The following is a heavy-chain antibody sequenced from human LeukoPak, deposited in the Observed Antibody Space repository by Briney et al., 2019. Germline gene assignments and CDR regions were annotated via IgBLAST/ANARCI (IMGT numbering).Heavy chain of an antibody. J-gene: IGHJ4*02. CDR3: ARVRGAVQTFDY. CDR2: IIPILGTA. D-gene: IGHD6-19*01. Sequence: ASVKVSCKASGGTFSSYAISWVRQAPGQGLEWMGGIIPILGTANYAQKFQGRVTITADESTSTAYMELSSLRSEDTAVYYCARVRGAVQTFDYWGQGTLVTVSS. V-gene: IGHV1-69*13. CDR1: GGTFSSYA.